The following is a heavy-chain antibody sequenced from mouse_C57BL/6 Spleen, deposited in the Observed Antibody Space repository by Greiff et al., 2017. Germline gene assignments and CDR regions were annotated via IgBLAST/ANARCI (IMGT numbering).Heavy chain of an antibody. CDR3: ARSRGITTVVDWFAY. D-gene: IGHD1-1*01. J-gene: IGHJ3*01. V-gene: IGHV1-82*01. Sequence: VQLQQSGPELVKPGASVKISCKASGYAFSSSWMNWVKQRPGKGLEWIGRIYPGDGDTNYNGKFKGKATLTADKSSSTAYMQLSSLTSEDSAVYFCARSRGITTVVDWFAYWGQGTLVTVSA. CDR1: GYAFSSSW. CDR2: IYPGDGDT.